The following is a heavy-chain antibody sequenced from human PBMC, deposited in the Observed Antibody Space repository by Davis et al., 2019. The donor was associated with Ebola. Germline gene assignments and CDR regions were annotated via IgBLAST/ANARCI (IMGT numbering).Heavy chain of an antibody. CDR3: ARDRVDTAMTNDAFDI. J-gene: IGHJ3*02. V-gene: IGHV1-2*02. D-gene: IGHD5-18*01. CDR2: INPNSGGT. CDR1: GGTFSSYA. Sequence: ASVKVSCKASGGTFSSYAISWVRQAPGQGLEWMGWINPNSGGTNYAQKFQGRVTMTRDTSISTAYMELSRLRSDDTAVYYCARDRVDTAMTNDAFDIWGQGTMVTVSS.